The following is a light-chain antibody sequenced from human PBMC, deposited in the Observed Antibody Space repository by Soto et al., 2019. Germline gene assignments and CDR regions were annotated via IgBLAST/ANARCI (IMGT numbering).Light chain of an antibody. CDR3: QQASSFPPT. CDR1: QDISSW. CDR2: AAS. V-gene: IGKV1-12*01. Sequence: DIQMTQSPSSVSASVGDRVTITCRASQDISSWLAWYQQKPGKAPKIMIYAASSLQGGVPSRFSGSGSGTEFTLTISSLQPEDFETYYCQQASSFPPTFGQGTRLEIK. J-gene: IGKJ5*01.